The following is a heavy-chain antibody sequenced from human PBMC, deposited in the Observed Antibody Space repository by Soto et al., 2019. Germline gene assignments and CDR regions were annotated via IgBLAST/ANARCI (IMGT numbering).Heavy chain of an antibody. D-gene: IGHD3-22*01. V-gene: IGHV1-18*04. CDR2: FSAHNGDT. Sequence: QIQLAQSGAEMKRPGASVRVSCEASGYTFNYYGISWVRQAPGQGLEWVGWFSAHNGDTKYAQNLQGRLTLTTDTSTSTAYMELTSLTSDDTAVYYCARDWSRYFDSSGLMWFYWGQGTLVTVSS. CDR3: ARDWSRYFDSSGLMWFY. J-gene: IGHJ4*02. CDR1: GYTFNYYG.